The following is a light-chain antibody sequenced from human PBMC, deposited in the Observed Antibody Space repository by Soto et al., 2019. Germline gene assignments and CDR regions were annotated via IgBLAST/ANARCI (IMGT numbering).Light chain of an antibody. CDR3: SSYTTSDTWV. Sequence: QSAPTQPASVSGSPGQSITISCSGTSSDVGAYNFVSWYQHHPGKAPKLLIHDVSERPSGVSDRFSASKSANTASLTISGLQAEDEAYYYCSSYTTSDTWVFGGGTKLTVL. V-gene: IGLV2-14*03. J-gene: IGLJ3*02. CDR2: DVS. CDR1: SSDVGAYNF.